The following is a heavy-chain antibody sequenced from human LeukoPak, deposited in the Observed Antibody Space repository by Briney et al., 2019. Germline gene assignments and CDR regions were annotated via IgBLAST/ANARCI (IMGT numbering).Heavy chain of an antibody. V-gene: IGHV3-7*01. Sequence: GGSLRLSCAASGFTFSSYWMSWVRQAPGKGLEWVADIKEDGSEKYYVDSVKDRFTISRDNAKNSLYLQMSSLRAEDTAVYYCARDRGWLQFDYWGQGTLATVSS. CDR2: IKEDGSEK. CDR1: GFTFSSYW. D-gene: IGHD5-24*01. J-gene: IGHJ4*02. CDR3: ARDRGWLQFDY.